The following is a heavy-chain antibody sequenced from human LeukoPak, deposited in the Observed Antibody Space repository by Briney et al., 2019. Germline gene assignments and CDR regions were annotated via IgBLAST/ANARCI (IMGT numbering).Heavy chain of an antibody. CDR3: ARGVWFGTYQYKYYFDY. V-gene: IGHV4-30-2*01. J-gene: IGHJ4*02. CDR1: GGSISSGGYS. D-gene: IGHD3-10*01. CDR2: IYHSGST. Sequence: SETLSLTCAVSGGSISSGGYSWSWIRQPPGKGLEWIGYIYHSGSTYYNPSLKSRVTISVDRSKNQFSLKLSSVTAADTAVYYCARGVWFGTYQYKYYFDYWGQGTLVTVSS.